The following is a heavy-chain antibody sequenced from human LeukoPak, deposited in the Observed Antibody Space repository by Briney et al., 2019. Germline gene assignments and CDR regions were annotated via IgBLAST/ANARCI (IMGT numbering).Heavy chain of an antibody. Sequence: GGSLRLYCAVSGFTVSTNYMSLVRQPAATVLEWVSVIYSGGSTYYADSVKGRFSISRDNSKNTLYLQMNNLRAEDTAVYYCASDRFGEPMYCWGQGTLVTVSS. D-gene: IGHD3-10*01. CDR2: IYSGGST. CDR1: GFTVSTNY. CDR3: ASDRFGEPMYC. V-gene: IGHV3-66*01. J-gene: IGHJ4*02.